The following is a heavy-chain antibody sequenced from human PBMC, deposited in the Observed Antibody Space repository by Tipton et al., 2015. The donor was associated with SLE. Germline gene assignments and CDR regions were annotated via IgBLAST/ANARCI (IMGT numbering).Heavy chain of an antibody. V-gene: IGHV5-51*03. CDR2: IYPGDSDT. J-gene: IGHJ3*02. D-gene: IGHD3-3*01. Sequence: QSGPEVKKPGESLKISCKGYGYDFNSYWIGWVRQMPGKGLEWMGIIYPGDSDTRYSPPFQGQATISAVKSTSTAYLQWSSLKASDTAMYYCARPARVLEWFSAFDIWGQGTMVTVSS. CDR1: GYDFNSYW. CDR3: ARPARVLEWFSAFDI.